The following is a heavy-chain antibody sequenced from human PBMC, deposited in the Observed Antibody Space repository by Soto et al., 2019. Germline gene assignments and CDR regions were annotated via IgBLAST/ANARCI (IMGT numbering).Heavy chain of an antibody. J-gene: IGHJ4*02. CDR2: ISSSSSTI. V-gene: IGHV3-48*01. CDR3: ARDQGGGYSYGSYYFDY. D-gene: IGHD5-18*01. CDR1: GFTFSSYS. Sequence: GGSLRLSCAASGFTFSSYSMNWVRQAPGKGLEWVSYISSSSSTIYYADSAKGRFTISRDNAKNSLYLQMNSLRAEDTAVYYCARDQGGGYSYGSYYFDYWGQGT.